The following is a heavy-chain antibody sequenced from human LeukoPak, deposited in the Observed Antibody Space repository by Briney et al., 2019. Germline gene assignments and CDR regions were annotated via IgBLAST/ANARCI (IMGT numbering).Heavy chain of an antibody. Sequence: GGSLRLSCAASEFTFNNYAMSWVRQAPGKGLEWVSAITGSGGDTYHADSVKGRFTISRDNSKNTLYLQMNSLRAEDMVVYYCAKGSRDSRPYYFDFWGQGTLVTVSS. D-gene: IGHD3-10*01. CDR1: EFTFNNYA. V-gene: IGHV3-23*01. CDR3: AKGSRDSRPYYFDF. CDR2: ITGSGGDT. J-gene: IGHJ4*02.